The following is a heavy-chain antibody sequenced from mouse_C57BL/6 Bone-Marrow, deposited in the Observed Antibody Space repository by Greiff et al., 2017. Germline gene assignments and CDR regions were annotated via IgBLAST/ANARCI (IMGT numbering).Heavy chain of an antibody. CDR2: IDPGIGDT. J-gene: IGHJ2*01. V-gene: IGHV14-4*01. CDR3: SSFDGNYFDF. D-gene: IGHD2-3*01. CDR1: GFNIKDDY. Sequence: VQLQQSGAELVRPGASVKLSCTASGFNIKDDYIHWVKQRPEQGLEWIGWIDPGIGDTEYASKFKGKATITSDTSSNTAYLQRSSLTSEDTAGYDCSSFDGNYFDFWGQGTPLTVAS.